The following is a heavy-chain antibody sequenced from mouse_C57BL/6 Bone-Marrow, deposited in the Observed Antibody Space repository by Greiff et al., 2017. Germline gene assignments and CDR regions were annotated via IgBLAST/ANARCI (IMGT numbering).Heavy chain of an antibody. D-gene: IGHD2-4*01. CDR2: IYPGSGNT. J-gene: IGHJ3*01. Sequence: QVQLKESGAELVRPGASVKLSCKASGYTFTDYYINWVKQRPGQGLEWIARIYPGSGNTYYNEKFKGKATLTAEKSSSTAYMQLSSLTSEDSAVYFCARSRGDYDEFAYWGQGTLVTVSA. CDR3: ARSRGDYDEFAY. V-gene: IGHV1-76*01. CDR1: GYTFTDYY.